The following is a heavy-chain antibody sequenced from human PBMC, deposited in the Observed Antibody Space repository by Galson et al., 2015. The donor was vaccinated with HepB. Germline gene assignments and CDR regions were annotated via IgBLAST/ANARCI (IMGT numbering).Heavy chain of an antibody. CDR2: IVVGSGNT. Sequence: SVKVSCKASGFTFTSSAVQWVRQARGQRLEWIGWIVVGSGNTNYAQKFQERVTITRDMSTSTAYMELSSLRSEDTAVYYCAADRHCSGGSCYFDYWGQGTLVTVSS. D-gene: IGHD2-15*01. CDR1: GFTFTSSA. V-gene: IGHV1-58*01. J-gene: IGHJ4*02. CDR3: AADRHCSGGSCYFDY.